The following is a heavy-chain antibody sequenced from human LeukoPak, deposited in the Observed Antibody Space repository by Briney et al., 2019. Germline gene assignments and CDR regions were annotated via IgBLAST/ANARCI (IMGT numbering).Heavy chain of an antibody. CDR2: ISSSSSYI. CDR3: ARGIPRRITIFGVVIPFDY. J-gene: IGHJ4*02. D-gene: IGHD3-3*01. Sequence: GGSLRLSCAASGFTFSSYSMNWVRQAPGKGLEWVSSISSSSSYIYYADSVKGRFTISRDNAKNSLYLQMNSLRAEDTAVYYCARGIPRRITIFGVVIPFDYWGQGTLVTVSS. V-gene: IGHV3-21*01. CDR1: GFTFSSYS.